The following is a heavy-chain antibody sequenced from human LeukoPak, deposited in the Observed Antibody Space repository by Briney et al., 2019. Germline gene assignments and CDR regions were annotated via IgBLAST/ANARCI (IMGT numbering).Heavy chain of an antibody. CDR1: GGSISSGSYY. J-gene: IGHJ4*02. CDR3: ARFERGGYEVGV. Sequence: SETLSLTCTVSGGSISSGSYYWSWIRQPAGKGLEWIGRIYTSGSTNYNPSLKSRVTMSVDTSKDQFSLKLSSVTAADTAVYYCARFERGGYEVGVWGQGTLVTVSS. D-gene: IGHD5-12*01. V-gene: IGHV4-61*02. CDR2: IYTSGST.